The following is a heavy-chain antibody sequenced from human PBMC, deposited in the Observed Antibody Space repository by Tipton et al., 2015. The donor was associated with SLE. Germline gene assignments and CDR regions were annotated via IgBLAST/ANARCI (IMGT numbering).Heavy chain of an antibody. J-gene: IGHJ4*02. CDR1: GGSISNFY. D-gene: IGHD5-12*01. Sequence: TLSLTCTVSGGSISNFYWSWIRQPPGKGLEWLGYIFYGSANYNPSLKSRVAISIDTSKNQLSLELSSVTAGDTAVYYCARLGGGYSVDSWGQGTLVTVSS. CDR2: IFYGSA. V-gene: IGHV4-59*08. CDR3: ARLGGGYSVDS.